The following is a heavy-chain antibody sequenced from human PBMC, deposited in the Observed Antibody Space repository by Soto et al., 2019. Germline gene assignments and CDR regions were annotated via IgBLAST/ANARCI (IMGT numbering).Heavy chain of an antibody. CDR2: ISYDGSNK. CDR3: LRRIAVAGTDAFDI. CDR1: GVTFSTYA. J-gene: IGHJ3*02. V-gene: IGHV3-30-3*01. D-gene: IGHD6-19*01. Sequence: GGSLRLSCAASGVTFSTYAMHWVRQAPGKGLEWVAVISYDGSNKFYGDSVKGRFTISRDNSKNTVSLQMNSLGAEDTALYYCLRRIAVAGTDAFDIWGRGTMVTVSS.